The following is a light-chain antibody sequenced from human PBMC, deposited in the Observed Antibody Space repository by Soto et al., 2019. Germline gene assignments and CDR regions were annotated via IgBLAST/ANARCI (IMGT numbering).Light chain of an antibody. CDR3: EQYYSTPLT. CDR2: WAS. V-gene: IGKV4-1*01. Sequence: DIVMTQSPDSLAVSLGERATINCKSSQSVLYSSNNKNYLAWYQQKPGQPPKLLIYWASTRESGVPERFSGSWSGTDFTLTINSLQAEDVAVYYCEQYYSTPLTFGGGTKVEIK. J-gene: IGKJ4*01. CDR1: QSVLYSSNNKNY.